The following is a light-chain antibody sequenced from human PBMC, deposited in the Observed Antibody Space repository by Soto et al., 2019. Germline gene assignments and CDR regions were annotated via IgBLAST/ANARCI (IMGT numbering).Light chain of an antibody. CDR2: EVS. J-gene: IGLJ1*01. CDR3: SSYTGSRAYV. CDR1: SSDVGGYNY. Sequence: QSVLTQPASVSGSPGQSITISCTGTSSDVGGYNYVSWYQQQSGKAPKLMIHEVSNRPSGVSNRLSGSKSGNTASLTISGLQAEDEADYYCSSYTGSRAYVFGIGTKVTVL. V-gene: IGLV2-14*01.